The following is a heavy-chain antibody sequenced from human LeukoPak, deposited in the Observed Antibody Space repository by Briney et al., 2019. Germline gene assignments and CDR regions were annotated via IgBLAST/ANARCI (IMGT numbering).Heavy chain of an antibody. J-gene: IGHJ6*02. CDR1: GGSFSGYY. V-gene: IGHV4-34*01. Sequence: SETLSLTCAVYGGSFSGYYWSWIRQPPGKGLEWIGEINHRGSTNYNPSLKSRVTISVDTSKNQFSLKLSSVTAADTAVYYCAGGPYSTVYYYYGMDVWGQGTTVTVSS. D-gene: IGHD6-13*01. CDR2: INHRGST. CDR3: AGGPYSTVYYYYGMDV.